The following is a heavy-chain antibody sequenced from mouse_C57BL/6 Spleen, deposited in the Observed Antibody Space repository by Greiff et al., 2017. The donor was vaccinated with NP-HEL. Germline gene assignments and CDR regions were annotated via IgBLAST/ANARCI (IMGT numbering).Heavy chain of an antibody. CDR2: INPNNGGT. J-gene: IGHJ1*03. V-gene: IGHV1-26*01. D-gene: IGHD2-4*01. CDR1: GYTFTDYY. Sequence: VQLQQSGPELVKPGASVKISCKASGYTFTDYYMNWVKQSHGKSLEWIGDINPNNGGTSYNQKFKGKATLTVDKSSSTAYMELRSLTSEDSAVYYCARYRLRRYFDVWGTGTTVTVSS. CDR3: ARYRLRRYFDV.